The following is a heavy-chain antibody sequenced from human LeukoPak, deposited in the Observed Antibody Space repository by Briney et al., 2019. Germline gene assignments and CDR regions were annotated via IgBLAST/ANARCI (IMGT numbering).Heavy chain of an antibody. D-gene: IGHD6-13*01. CDR3: ARDQQQQLAYYYYGMDV. CDR1: GYTFTSYG. Sequence: ASVKVSCKASGYTFTSYGISWVRQAPGQGLEWMGWISAYNGNTNYAQKLQGRVTMTTDTSTSTAYIELRSLRSDDTAVYYCARDQQQQLAYYYYGMDVWGQGTTVTVSS. V-gene: IGHV1-18*01. CDR2: ISAYNGNT. J-gene: IGHJ6*02.